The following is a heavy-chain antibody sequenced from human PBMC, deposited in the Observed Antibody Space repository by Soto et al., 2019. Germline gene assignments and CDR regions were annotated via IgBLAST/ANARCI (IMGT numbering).Heavy chain of an antibody. J-gene: IGHJ4*02. CDR1: GGSISSYY. CDR3: ARHPDYDILTGFDY. CDR2: IYYSGST. D-gene: IGHD3-9*01. V-gene: IGHV4-59*08. Sequence: QVQLQESGPGLVKPSETLSLTCTVSGGSISSYYWSWIRQPPGKGLEWIGYIYYSGSTNYNPSLKSRGTKSVDPAKNQFSLKLSSVTAADTAVYYCARHPDYDILTGFDYWGQGTLVTVSS.